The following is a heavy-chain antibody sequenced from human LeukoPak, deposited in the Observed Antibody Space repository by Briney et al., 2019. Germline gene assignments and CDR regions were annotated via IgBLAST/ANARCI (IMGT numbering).Heavy chain of an antibody. D-gene: IGHD6-13*01. CDR2: ISSSSSYI. V-gene: IGHV3-21*01. Sequence: GGSLRLSCAASGFTFSSYSMNWVRQAPGKGLEWVSSISSSSSYIYYADSVKGRFTISRDNAKNSLYLQMNSLRAEDTAVYYCARGVLGSAYSSSWYYFDYWGQGTLVTVSS. CDR3: ARGVLGSAYSSSWYYFDY. CDR1: GFTFSSYS. J-gene: IGHJ4*02.